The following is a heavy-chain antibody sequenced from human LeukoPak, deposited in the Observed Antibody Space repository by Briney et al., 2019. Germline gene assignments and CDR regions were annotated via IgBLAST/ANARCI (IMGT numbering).Heavy chain of an antibody. V-gene: IGHV1-2*06. CDR2: INPDSGGT. CDR3: ARPEGGKYYFDY. J-gene: IGHJ4*02. D-gene: IGHD2-15*01. Sequence: ASVKVSCKASGYTFTGYYMHWVRQAPGQGLEWMGRINPDSGGTNYAQKFQGRVTMTRDTSISTAYMELSRLRSDDTAVYYCARPEGGKYYFDYWGQGTLVTVSS. CDR1: GYTFTGYY.